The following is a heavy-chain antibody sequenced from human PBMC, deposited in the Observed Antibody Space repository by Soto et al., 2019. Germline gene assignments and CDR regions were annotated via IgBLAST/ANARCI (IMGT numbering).Heavy chain of an antibody. CDR3: AQVTYIYSGLDV. D-gene: IGHD3-16*01. CDR1: GGSISSHY. V-gene: IGHV4-59*11. Sequence: SETLSLTCTVSGGSISSHYWSWTRQPPGKGLEWVGYIFYSGDTNYNPSLKSRASISVDTSKNHLSLKLSSVIAADTAVYFCAQVTYIYSGLDVWGQGTLVTVSS. J-gene: IGHJ4*02. CDR2: IFYSGDT.